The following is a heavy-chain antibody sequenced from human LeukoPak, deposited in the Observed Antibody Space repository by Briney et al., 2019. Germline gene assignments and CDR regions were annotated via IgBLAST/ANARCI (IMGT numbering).Heavy chain of an antibody. V-gene: IGHV3-74*01. J-gene: IGHJ6*02. CDR3: ARGPVGATPYYYYGMDV. Sequence: GGSLRLSCAASGLTFSSYWMHWVRQAPGKGLVWVSRINSDGSSTSYADSVKGRFTISRDNAKNTLYLQMNSLRAEDTAVYYCARGPVGATPYYYYGMDVWGQGTTVTVSS. CDR2: INSDGSST. CDR1: GLTFSSYW. D-gene: IGHD1-26*01.